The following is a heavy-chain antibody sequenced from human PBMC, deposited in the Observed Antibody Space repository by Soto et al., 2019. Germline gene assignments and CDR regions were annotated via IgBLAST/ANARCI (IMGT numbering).Heavy chain of an antibody. CDR3: ARGDPDYGDAEVDY. V-gene: IGHV1-2*04. CDR1: GYTFTGYY. D-gene: IGHD4-17*01. CDR2: INPNSGGT. J-gene: IGHJ4*02. Sequence: ASVKVSCKASGYTFTGYYMHWVRQAPGQGLEWMGWINPNSGGTNYAQKFQGWVTMTRDTSISTAYMELSRLRSDDTAVYYCARGDPDYGDAEVDYWGQGTLVTVSS.